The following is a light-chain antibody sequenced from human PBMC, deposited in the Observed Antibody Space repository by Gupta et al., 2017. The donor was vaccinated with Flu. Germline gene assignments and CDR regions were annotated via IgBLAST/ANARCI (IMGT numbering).Light chain of an antibody. CDR1: SSDVGSDNI. Sequence: ITISCTGTSSDVGSDNIVYWYQQHPGKAHKLMIYEVTKRPAGVAGGFSGSKSGNTASLTISGRQAEDEADYYCCSYAGSSNLIFGGGTKLTVL. CDR2: EVT. J-gene: IGLJ2*01. V-gene: IGLV2-23*02. CDR3: CSYAGSSNLI.